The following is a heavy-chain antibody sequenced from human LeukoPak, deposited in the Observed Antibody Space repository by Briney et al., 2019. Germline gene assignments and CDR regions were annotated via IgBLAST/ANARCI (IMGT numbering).Heavy chain of an antibody. Sequence: PAGSLTLSCAASGLTFGTYGMHWVRQAPGKGLEWVAVISNDATDQYYADSVKGRFTIARDNSQNTLYLQMSSLRAEDTAVYYCGKGLGGRYAAGNYLGQGTPVTVSS. CDR2: ISNDATDQ. D-gene: IGHD1-26*01. J-gene: IGHJ4*02. CDR1: GLTFGTYG. V-gene: IGHV3-30*18. CDR3: GKGLGGRYAAGNY.